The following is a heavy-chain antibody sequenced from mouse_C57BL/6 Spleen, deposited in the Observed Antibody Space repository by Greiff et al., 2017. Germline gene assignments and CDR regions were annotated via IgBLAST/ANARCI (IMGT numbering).Heavy chain of an antibody. Sequence: EVKVVESGGGLVQPGGSLSLSCAASGFTFTDYYMSWVRQPPGKALEWLGFIRNKANGYTTEYSASVKGRFTISRDNSQSILYLQMNALRAEDSATYYYARQTAQAPYYYAMDYWGQGTSVTVSS. J-gene: IGHJ4*01. CDR3: ARQTAQAPYYYAMDY. V-gene: IGHV7-3*01. CDR2: IRNKANGYTT. CDR1: GFTFTDYY. D-gene: IGHD3-2*02.